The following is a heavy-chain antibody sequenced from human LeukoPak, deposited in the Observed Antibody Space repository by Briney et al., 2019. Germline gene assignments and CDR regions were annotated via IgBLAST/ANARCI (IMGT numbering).Heavy chain of an antibody. CDR1: GGSISSYY. D-gene: IGHD6-19*01. V-gene: IGHV4-59*01. J-gene: IGHJ3*02. CDR3: ARVTAGLKEGGAFDI. CDR2: VYYSGST. Sequence: SETLSLTCTVSGGSISSYYWSWIRLPPGKGLEWIGYVYYSGSTNYNPSLKSRVTISVDTSKNQFSLKLSSVTAADTAVYYCARVTAGLKEGGAFDIWGQGTMVTVSS.